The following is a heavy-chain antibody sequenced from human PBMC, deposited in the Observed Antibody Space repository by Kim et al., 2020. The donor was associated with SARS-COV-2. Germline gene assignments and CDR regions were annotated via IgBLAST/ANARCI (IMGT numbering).Heavy chain of an antibody. CDR3: ARKKSDGGPYRAFDV. CDR2: ISGSGGAT. Sequence: GGSLRLSCAASGFTFVSYDMSWVRQAPGKGLQWVSGISGSGGATNYADSVKGRFTISRDTSRNTLFLQMISLRAEDTAVYYCARKKSDGGPYRAFDVWG. V-gene: IGHV3-23*01. D-gene: IGHD2-15*01. CDR1: GFTFVSYD. J-gene: IGHJ3*01.